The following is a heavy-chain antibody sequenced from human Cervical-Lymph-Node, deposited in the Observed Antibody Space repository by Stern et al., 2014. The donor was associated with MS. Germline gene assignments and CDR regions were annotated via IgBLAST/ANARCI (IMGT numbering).Heavy chain of an antibody. CDR3: AHSPSYY. CDR1: GFSLSTSGVG. J-gene: IGHJ4*02. Sequence: ESGPTLVKPTQTLTLTCTFSGFSLSTSGVGVGWIRQPPGEALEWLALLYWDDDKRYSRSLKSRLTITKDTSKNQVVLTMTNVDPVDTATYYCAHSPSYYWGQGTLVTVSS. V-gene: IGHV2-5*02. CDR2: LYWDDDK. D-gene: IGHD7-27*01.